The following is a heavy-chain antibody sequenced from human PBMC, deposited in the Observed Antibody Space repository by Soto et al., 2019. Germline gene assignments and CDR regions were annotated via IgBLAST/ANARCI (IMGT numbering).Heavy chain of an antibody. D-gene: IGHD6-13*01. J-gene: IGHJ3*02. CDR1: GGTFSNHA. CDR3: AREVAADGTFREDVFDI. CDR2: IIPIFTTT. Sequence: QVHLVQSGAEVKKPGSSVKVSCKASGGTFSNHAINWVRQAPGQGLEWMGRIIPIFTTTNYAKKFQGRVTITAVDSTITAYMELSSLKHDDTAVYYCAREVAADGTFREDVFDIWGQGTLVTVSS. V-gene: IGHV1-69*12.